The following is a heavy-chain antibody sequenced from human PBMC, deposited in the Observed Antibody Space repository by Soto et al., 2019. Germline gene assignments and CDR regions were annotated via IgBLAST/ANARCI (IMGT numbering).Heavy chain of an antibody. CDR3: XXXXKXENPKLESWYAFDF. CDR2: IYYSGRT. J-gene: IGHJ4*02. Sequence: VQLQESGPGLVKPSQTLSLTCTVSGGSISSGGYFWSWIRQHPGKGLEWIGNIYYSGRTYYNPSLESRVAISVDTSKNEFTLKVNSVTAADTAMYXXXXXXKXENPKLESWYAFDFWGQGTLVTV. CDR1: GGSISSGGYF. D-gene: IGHD6-13*01. V-gene: IGHV4-31*03.